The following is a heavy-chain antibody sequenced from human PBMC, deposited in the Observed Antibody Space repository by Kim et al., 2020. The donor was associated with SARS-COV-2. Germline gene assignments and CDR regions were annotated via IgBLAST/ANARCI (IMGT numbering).Heavy chain of an antibody. CDR2: IYHSGTT. CDR1: GYSITSGYY. D-gene: IGHD2-15*01. Sequence: SETLSLTCTVSGYSITSGYYWGWIRQPPGKDLEWIGTIYHSGTTYYNPSLKSRVTISVDTSKNQFSLRLNSVTAADTAVYYCTRGYCGGYSCYSKTWGQG. CDR3: TRGYCGGYSCYSKT. J-gene: IGHJ1*01. V-gene: IGHV4-38-2*02.